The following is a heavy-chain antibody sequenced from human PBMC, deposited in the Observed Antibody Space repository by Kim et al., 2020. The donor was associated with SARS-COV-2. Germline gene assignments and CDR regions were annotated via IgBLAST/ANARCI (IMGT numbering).Heavy chain of an antibody. CDR1: GGTFSSYA. Sequence: SVKVSCKASGGTFSSYAINWVRQAPGQGLEWMGGIIPFLPLTNYGQKFQDRITITADESTSTIYMQLTNLTSEDTAIYYCARPTSCGGDCHSRRDFFYYGMDVWGQGTTVTVSS. D-gene: IGHD2-21*02. CDR2: IIPFLPLT. V-gene: IGHV1-69*10. J-gene: IGHJ6*02. CDR3: ARPTSCGGDCHSRRDFFYYGMDV.